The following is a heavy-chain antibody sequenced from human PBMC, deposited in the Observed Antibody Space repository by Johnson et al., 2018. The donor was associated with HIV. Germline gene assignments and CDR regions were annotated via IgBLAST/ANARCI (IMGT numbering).Heavy chain of an antibody. Sequence: VQLVESGGGLVQPGGSLRLSCAASGFIFSNFWMHWVRQAPGKGLVWVSRINSYGSYTDTADSVQGRFTISRDNPTNSLYLQMNSLRAEDTAVYYCARDSEGIAAAGRARDAFDIWGQGTMVTVSS. CDR1: GFIFSNFW. J-gene: IGHJ3*02. CDR3: ARDSEGIAAAGRARDAFDI. V-gene: IGHV3-74*01. CDR2: INSYGSYT. D-gene: IGHD6-13*01.